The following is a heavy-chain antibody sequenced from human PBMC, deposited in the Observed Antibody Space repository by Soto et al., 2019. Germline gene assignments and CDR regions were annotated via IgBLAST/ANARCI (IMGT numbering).Heavy chain of an antibody. CDR1: GFTFSDYG. V-gene: IGHV3-30*18. CDR3: AKALRELSPESYDC. Sequence: QGHLVESGGDVVQPGGSLRVSCAASGFTFSDYGMHWVRQAPGKGLEWAAFISYDGSNEFYADSVKGRFTISRDHSKNTLYLQMNSLRDEDTAVYYCAKALRELSPESYDCWGQGTLVTVSS. D-gene: IGHD3-16*02. J-gene: IGHJ4*02. CDR2: ISYDGSNE.